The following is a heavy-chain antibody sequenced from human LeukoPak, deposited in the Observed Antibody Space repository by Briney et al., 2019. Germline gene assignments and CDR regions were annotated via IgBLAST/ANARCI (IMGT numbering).Heavy chain of an antibody. CDR3: ARVYCSSTSCYTGAIDY. J-gene: IGHJ4*02. D-gene: IGHD2-2*02. CDR2: ISSSSSYI. Sequence: GGSLRRSCAASGFTFSSYSMNWVRQAPGKGLEWVSSISSSSSYIYYADSVKGRFTISRDNAKNSLYLQMNSLRAEDTAVYYCARVYCSSTSCYTGAIDYWGQGTLVTVSS. V-gene: IGHV3-21*01. CDR1: GFTFSSYS.